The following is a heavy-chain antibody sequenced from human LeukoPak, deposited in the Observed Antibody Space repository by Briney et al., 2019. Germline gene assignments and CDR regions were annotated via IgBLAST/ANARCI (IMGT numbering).Heavy chain of an antibody. CDR1: GGSISSYY. V-gene: IGHV4-59*01. CDR3: ARGDGYNWRYFDY. J-gene: IGHJ4*02. CDR2: IYYSGST. D-gene: IGHD5-24*01. Sequence: SETLSLTCTVSGGSISSYYWSWIRQPPGKGLEWIGYIYYSGSTNYNPSLKSRVTISVDTSKNQFSLKLSSVTAADTAVSYCARGDGYNWRYFDYWGQGTLVTVSS.